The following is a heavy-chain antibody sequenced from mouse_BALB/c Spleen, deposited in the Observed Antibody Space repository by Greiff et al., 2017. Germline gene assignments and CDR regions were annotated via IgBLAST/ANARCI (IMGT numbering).Heavy chain of an antibody. Sequence: QVQLQQSGAELAKPGASVKMSCKASGYTFTSYWMHWVKQRPGQGLEWIGYINPSTGYTEYNQKFKDKATLTADKSSSTAYMQLSSLTSEDSAVYYCTSRRGSSLFAYWGQGTLVTVSA. CDR2: INPSTGYT. CDR3: TSRRGSSLFAY. CDR1: GYTFTSYW. D-gene: IGHD1-1*01. J-gene: IGHJ3*01. V-gene: IGHV1-7*01.